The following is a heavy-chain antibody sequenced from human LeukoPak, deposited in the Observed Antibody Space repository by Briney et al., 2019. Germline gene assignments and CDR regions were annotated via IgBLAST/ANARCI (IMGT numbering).Heavy chain of an antibody. CDR3: AKDCTVTTDWYFDL. V-gene: IGHV4-61*01. J-gene: IGHJ2*01. D-gene: IGHD4-17*01. CDR1: GGSVSSRSYY. Sequence: SETLSLTCTVSGGSVSSRSYYWSWIRQPPGKGLEWIGYIYYSGSTNYNPSLTSRVTMSVDTSKNQFSLKLTSVNAADTAVYYCAKDCTVTTDWYFDLWGRGTLVTVSS. CDR2: IYYSGST.